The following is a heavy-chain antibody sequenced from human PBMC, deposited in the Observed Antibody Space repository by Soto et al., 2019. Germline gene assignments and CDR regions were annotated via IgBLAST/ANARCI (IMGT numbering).Heavy chain of an antibody. CDR2: ISGSGGST. V-gene: IGHV3-23*01. D-gene: IGHD3-3*01. CDR3: AKNPQDYDFWSGYYYYYYMDV. CDR1: GFTFSSYA. J-gene: IGHJ6*03. Sequence: GGSLRLSCAASGFTFSSYAMSWVRQAPGKGLEWVSAISGSGGSTYYADSVKGRFTISRDNSKNTLYLQMNSLRAEDTAVYYCAKNPQDYDFWSGYYYYYYMDVWGKGTTVTVSS.